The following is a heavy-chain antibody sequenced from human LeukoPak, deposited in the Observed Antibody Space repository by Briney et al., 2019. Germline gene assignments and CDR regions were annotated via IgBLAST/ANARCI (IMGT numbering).Heavy chain of an antibody. CDR2: IGTDGDT. CDR1: GFTFSSYD. V-gene: IGHV3-13*01. Sequence: GGSLRLSCAASGFTFSSYDMHWVRQATGKGLEWVSAIGTDGDTYYPGSVKGRFTISRENAKNSLYLQMNSLRAGDTAVYYCARDSLEDGMDVWGQGTTVTVSS. J-gene: IGHJ6*02. CDR3: ARDSLEDGMDV. D-gene: IGHD5-24*01.